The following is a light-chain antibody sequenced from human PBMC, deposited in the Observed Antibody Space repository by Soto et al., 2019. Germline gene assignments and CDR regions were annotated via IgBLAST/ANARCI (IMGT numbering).Light chain of an antibody. J-gene: IGKJ1*01. Sequence: EIVMTQSPATLSVSPGXRATLSCRASQSVSSNLAWYQQKPGQAPRLLIYGASTRATGVPARFSGSGSGTEFTLTISSLQSEDFAVYYCQQYNNWPWTFGQGTKEDIK. V-gene: IGKV3-15*01. CDR3: QQYNNWPWT. CDR2: GAS. CDR1: QSVSSN.